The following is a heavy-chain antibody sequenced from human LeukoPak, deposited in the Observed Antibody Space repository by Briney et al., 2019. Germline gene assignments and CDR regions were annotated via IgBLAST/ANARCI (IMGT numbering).Heavy chain of an antibody. CDR3: ARDRTTMIRGVTLPLNYFDS. V-gene: IGHV1-2*02. D-gene: IGHD3-10*01. CDR1: GYTFIAYY. CDR2: INPNSGGT. J-gene: IGHJ4*02. Sequence: ASVKVSCKASGYTFIAYYMHWVRQAPGQGLEWMGWINPNSGGTNYAQKFQGRVTMTRDTSISTAYMDLTSLKSDDTAVYYCARDRTTMIRGVTLPLNYFDSWGQGTLVTVSS.